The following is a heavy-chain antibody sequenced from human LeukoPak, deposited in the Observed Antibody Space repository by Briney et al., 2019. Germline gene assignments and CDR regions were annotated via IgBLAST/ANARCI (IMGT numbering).Heavy chain of an antibody. Sequence: ASVKVSCKASGYTFTSYAMNWVRQAPGQGLEWMGWINTNTGNPTYAQGFTGRFVFSLDTSVSTAYLQISSLKAEDTAVYYCARERRYYYNSGSYYNEIDYWGQGTLVTVSS. D-gene: IGHD3-10*01. V-gene: IGHV7-4-1*02. CDR3: ARERRYYYNSGSYYNEIDY. CDR1: GYTFTSYA. CDR2: INTNTGNP. J-gene: IGHJ4*02.